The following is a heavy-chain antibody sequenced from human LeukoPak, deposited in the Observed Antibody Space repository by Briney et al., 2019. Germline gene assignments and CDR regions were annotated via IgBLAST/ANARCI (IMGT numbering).Heavy chain of an antibody. J-gene: IGHJ4*02. CDR2: ISWNSGSI. D-gene: IGHD5-12*01. CDR3: AKAEGSVALDY. CDR1: GFTFDDYA. Sequence: PGRSLRLSCAASGFTFDDYAMHWVRQAPGKGLEWVSGISWNSGSIGYAESVKGRFTISRDNAKNSLYLQMNSLRAEDTALYYCAKAEGSVALDYWGQGTLVTVSS. V-gene: IGHV3-9*01.